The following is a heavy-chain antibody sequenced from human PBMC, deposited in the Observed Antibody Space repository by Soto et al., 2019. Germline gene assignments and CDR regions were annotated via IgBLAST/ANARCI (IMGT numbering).Heavy chain of an antibody. D-gene: IGHD6-13*01. CDR1: GYTFTSYD. CDR2: MNPNSGNT. Sequence: QVQLVQSGAEVKKPGASVKVSCKASGYTFTSYDINWVRQATGQGLAWMGWMNPNSGNTGYAQKFQGRVTMTRTTSISPAYMELSSLRSENTAVYYCAKDTSSSWSFDYWGQGTLVTVSS. CDR3: AKDTSSSWSFDY. V-gene: IGHV1-8*01. J-gene: IGHJ4*02.